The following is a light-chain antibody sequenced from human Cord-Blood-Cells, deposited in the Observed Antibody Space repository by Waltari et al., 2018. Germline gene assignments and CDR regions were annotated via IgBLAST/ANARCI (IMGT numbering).Light chain of an antibody. CDR2: DVS. CDR1: SSDVGCYNY. CDR3: SSYTSSSTLV. J-gene: IGLJ3*02. V-gene: IGLV2-14*01. Sequence: QSALTQPASVSGSPGQSITISCTGTSSDVGCYNYVSWYQQHPGKAPKLMIYDVSNRPSWVSNRFSGSKSGNTASLTISGLQAEDEADYYCSSYTSSSTLVFGGGTKLTVL.